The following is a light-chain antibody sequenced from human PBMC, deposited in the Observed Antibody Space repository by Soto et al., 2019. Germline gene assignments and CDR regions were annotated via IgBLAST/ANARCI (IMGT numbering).Light chain of an antibody. V-gene: IGLV2-14*01. J-gene: IGLJ1*01. CDR1: SSDVGGYNY. Sequence: SALTQPASVSGFAGQSITISCPGTSSDVGGYNYVSWYQQHPGKAPKLMIYEVSNRPSGVSNRFSGSKSGNTASLTISGLQAEDEADYYCSSYTSSSTLLIFGTGTKVTVL. CDR3: SSYTSSSTLLI. CDR2: EVS.